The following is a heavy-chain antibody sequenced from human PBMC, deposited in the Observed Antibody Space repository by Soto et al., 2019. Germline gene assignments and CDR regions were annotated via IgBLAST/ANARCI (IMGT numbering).Heavy chain of an antibody. CDR3: ARSYYDSMFDY. D-gene: IGHD3-22*01. CDR2: IYYSGST. V-gene: IGHV4-59*01. J-gene: IGHJ4*02. CDR1: GGSISSYY. Sequence: SETLSLTCTVSGGSISSYYWSWIRQPPGKGLEWIGYIYYSGSTNYNPSLKSRVTISVDTSKNQFSLKLSSVTAADTAVYYCARSYYDSMFDYWCQGTLVTVS.